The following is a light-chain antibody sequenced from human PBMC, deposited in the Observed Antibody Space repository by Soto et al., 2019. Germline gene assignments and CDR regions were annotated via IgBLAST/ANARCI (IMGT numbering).Light chain of an antibody. J-gene: IGKJ1*01. Sequence: DIQMTQSPSTLSASVGDTVTITCRASHNIFIWLAWYQHKPGKAPKLLIFDASSLHAGVPSRFSGSKSGTEFTPTISSLQPDDFATYYCQQYNSYRWTFGQGTKVDIK. CDR2: DAS. CDR3: QQYNSYRWT. CDR1: HNIFIW. V-gene: IGKV1-5*01.